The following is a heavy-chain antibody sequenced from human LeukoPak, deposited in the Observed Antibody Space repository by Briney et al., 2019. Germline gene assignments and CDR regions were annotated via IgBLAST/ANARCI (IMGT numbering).Heavy chain of an antibody. V-gene: IGHV1-8*01. D-gene: IGHD2-15*01. J-gene: IGHJ4*02. Sequence: GASVKVSCKASGYTFTSYDINWVRQATGQGLEWMGWMNPNSGNTGYAQKFQGRVTMTRNTSISTAYMELSSLRSEDTAVYHCARSQYCSGGSCLLHPFDYWGQGTLVTVSS. CDR1: GYTFTSYD. CDR3: ARSQYCSGGSCLLHPFDY. CDR2: MNPNSGNT.